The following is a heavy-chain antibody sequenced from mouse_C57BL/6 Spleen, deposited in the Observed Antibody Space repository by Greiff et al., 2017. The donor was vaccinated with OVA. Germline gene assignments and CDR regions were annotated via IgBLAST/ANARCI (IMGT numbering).Heavy chain of an antibody. D-gene: IGHD3-3*01. CDR2: IYPGDGDT. J-gene: IGHJ4*01. Sequence: LVESGAELVKPGASVKISCKASGYAFSSYWMNWVKQRPGKGLEWIGQIYPGDGDTNYNGKFKGKATLTADKSSSTAYMQLSSLTSEDSAVYFCARQTGRSYAMDYWGQGTSVTVSS. CDR1: GYAFSSYW. CDR3: ARQTGRSYAMDY. V-gene: IGHV1-80*01.